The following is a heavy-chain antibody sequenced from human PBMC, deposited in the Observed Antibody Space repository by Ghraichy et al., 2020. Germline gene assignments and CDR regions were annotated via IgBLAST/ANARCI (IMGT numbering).Heavy chain of an antibody. D-gene: IGHD5-18*01. J-gene: IGHJ4*02. V-gene: IGHV4-59*01. Sequence: ETLSLTCTVSGGSISSYYWSWIRQPPGKGLEWIGYIYYSGSTNYNPSLKSRVTISVDTSKNQFSLKLSSVTAADTAVYYCARVDTAMAFDYGGQGTLVTVSS. CDR3: ARVDTAMAFDY. CDR2: IYYSGST. CDR1: GGSISSYY.